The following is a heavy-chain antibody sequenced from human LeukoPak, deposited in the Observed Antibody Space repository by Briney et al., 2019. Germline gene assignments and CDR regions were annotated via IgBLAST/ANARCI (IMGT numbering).Heavy chain of an antibody. CDR1: GWTFSNYW. D-gene: IGHD3-16*01. V-gene: IGHV3-30*03. J-gene: IGHJ3*02. CDR3: ATVRILTAHSGDAFDI. CDR2: ISYDGSNK. Sequence: PGGSLRLSCEASGWTFSNYWMNWVRQAPGKGLEWVAVISYDGSNKYYVDSVKGRLTISRDNSKNTLNLQMNSLRAEDTAVYYCATVRILTAHSGDAFDIWGQGTMVTVSS.